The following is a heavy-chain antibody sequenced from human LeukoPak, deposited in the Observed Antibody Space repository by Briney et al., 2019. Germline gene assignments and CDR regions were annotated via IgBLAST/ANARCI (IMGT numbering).Heavy chain of an antibody. J-gene: IGHJ3*02. V-gene: IGHV4-4*07. D-gene: IGHD4-17*01. CDR3: ARDSYDGDLAFDI. CDR2: IYTSGST. CDR1: GGSISSYY. Sequence: SETLSLTCTVSGGSISSYYWSWIRQSAGKGLEWIGRIYTSGSTNYNPSLKSRVTMSVDTPKNQFSLKLSSVTAADTAVYYCARDSYDGDLAFDIWGQGTMVTVSS.